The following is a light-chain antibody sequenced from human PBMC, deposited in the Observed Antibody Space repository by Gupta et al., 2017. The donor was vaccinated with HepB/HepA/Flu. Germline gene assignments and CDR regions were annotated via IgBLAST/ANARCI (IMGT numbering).Light chain of an antibody. J-gene: IGKJ2*01. V-gene: IGKV1-39*01. CDR2: AAT. CDR1: QSISTY. CDR3: QQSYNTPHT. Sequence: DIQMTQSPSSLSASVGDRVTITCRASQSISTYLNWYQQKVGKAPKLLIFAATSLESGIPSKFSGSGSGTDFTLTISRVQPEDFATYYCQQSYNTPHTFGQGTKLEIK.